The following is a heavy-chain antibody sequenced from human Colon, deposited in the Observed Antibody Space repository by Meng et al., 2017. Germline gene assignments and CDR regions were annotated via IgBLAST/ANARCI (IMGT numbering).Heavy chain of an antibody. CDR3: ARDHMGSLDY. Sequence: QVQLQESGPGLVRPSETLSLICTVSGGSVSRSGYQWGWIRQPPGKGLEWIGYASTNYNPSLKSRVTISLDTSRNQFSLSLSSVTAADTAVYYCARDHMGSLDYWGQGIRVTFDS. V-gene: IGHV4-61*08. CDR1: GGSVSRSGYQ. D-gene: IGHD1-26*01. CDR2: AST. J-gene: IGHJ4*02.